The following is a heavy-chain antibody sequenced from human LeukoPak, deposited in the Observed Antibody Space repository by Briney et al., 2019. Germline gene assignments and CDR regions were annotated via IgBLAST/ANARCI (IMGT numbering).Heavy chain of an antibody. CDR2: ISGSGGST. CDR1: GFTFSSYG. D-gene: IGHD6-19*01. V-gene: IGHV3-23*01. Sequence: PGGSLRLSCAASGFTFSSYGMSWVRQAPGKGLEWVSAISGSGGSTYYADSVKGRFTISRDNSKNTLYLQMNSLRAEDTAVYYCAKVASGWYRSHLDYWGQGTLVTVSS. CDR3: AKVASGWYRSHLDY. J-gene: IGHJ4*02.